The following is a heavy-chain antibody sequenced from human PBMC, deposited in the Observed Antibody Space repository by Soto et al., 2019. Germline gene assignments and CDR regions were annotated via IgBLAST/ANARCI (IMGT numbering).Heavy chain of an antibody. J-gene: IGHJ4*02. CDR3: TRDEDKYYFDY. CDR2: IYYSGST. Sequence: QVQLQESGPGLVKPSETLSLTGTVSGGSVSSGSYYWSWIRQPPGKGLEWIGYIYYSGSTNYNPSLKSRVTISVDTSKNQFSLKLSSVTAADTAVYYCTRDEDKYYFDYWGQGTLVTVSS. CDR1: GGSVSSGSYY. V-gene: IGHV4-61*01.